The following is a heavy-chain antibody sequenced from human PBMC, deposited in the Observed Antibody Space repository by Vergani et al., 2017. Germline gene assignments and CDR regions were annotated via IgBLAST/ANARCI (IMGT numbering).Heavy chain of an antibody. D-gene: IGHD2-15*01. V-gene: IGHV1-2*02. J-gene: IGHJ6*02. Sequence: QVQLVQSGAEVKKPGASVKVSCKASGYTFTGYYMHWVRQAPGQGLEWMGWINPNSGGTNYAQKFQGRVTMTRDTSISTAYMGLSRLRSDDTAVYYCAREVVVVVAATYYYYGMDVWGQGTTVTVSS. CDR2: INPNSGGT. CDR1: GYTFTGYY. CDR3: AREVVVVVAATYYYYGMDV.